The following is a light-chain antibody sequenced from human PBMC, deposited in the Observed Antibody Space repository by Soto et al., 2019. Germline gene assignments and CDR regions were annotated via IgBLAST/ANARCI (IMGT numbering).Light chain of an antibody. CDR3: KQYGTSPT. V-gene: IGKV3-20*01. Sequence: EIVLTRSPGTLSLSPGERATLSCRSSHSVSSIYLAWYQQKPGQAPRLLIYDVSSRATGIPDRFSGSGSGTDFTLTISRLEPVDFAVYNCKQYGTSPTFGQGTKVEI. J-gene: IGKJ1*01. CDR2: DVS. CDR1: HSVSSIY.